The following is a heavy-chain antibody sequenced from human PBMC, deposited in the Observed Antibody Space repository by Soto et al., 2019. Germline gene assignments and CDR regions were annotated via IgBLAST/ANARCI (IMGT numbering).Heavy chain of an antibody. CDR2: INPNSGGT. CDR3: ARDQGLELGMDV. Sequence: ASVKVSCKASGYTFTGYYMHWVRQAPGQGLEWMGWINPNSGGTNYAQKFQGWVTMTRDTSISTAYMELSKLRSDDTAVYYCARDQGLELGMDVWGQGTTVTVSS. D-gene: IGHD1-7*01. J-gene: IGHJ6*02. V-gene: IGHV1-2*04. CDR1: GYTFTGYY.